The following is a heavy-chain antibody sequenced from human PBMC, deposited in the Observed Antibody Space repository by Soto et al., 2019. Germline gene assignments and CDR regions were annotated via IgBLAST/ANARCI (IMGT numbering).Heavy chain of an antibody. Sequence: VESLKLSCAASGFNFSSYAMSWVRQAPGKGLEWVSAISGSGGSTYYADSVKGRFTISRDNSKNTMYLQMNSLRAEDTAVYYCAKDPSSSSYLFDYWGQGTLVTVSS. V-gene: IGHV3-23*01. CDR2: ISGSGGST. CDR1: GFNFSSYA. CDR3: AKDPSSSSYLFDY. D-gene: IGHD6-6*01. J-gene: IGHJ4*02.